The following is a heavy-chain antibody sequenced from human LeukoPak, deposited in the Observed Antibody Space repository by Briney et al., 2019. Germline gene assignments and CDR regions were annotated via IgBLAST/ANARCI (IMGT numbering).Heavy chain of an antibody. CDR3: ARVASRAAGLGYCTNGVCQAPDY. Sequence: ASVKVSCKASGYTFTSYYMHWVRQAPGQGLEWMGIINPSGGSTSYAQKFQGRVTMTRDMSTSTVYMELSSLRSEDTAVYYCARVASRAAGLGYCTNGVCQAPDYWGQGTLVTVSS. D-gene: IGHD2-8*01. J-gene: IGHJ4*02. CDR1: GYTFTSYY. CDR2: INPSGGST. V-gene: IGHV1-46*01.